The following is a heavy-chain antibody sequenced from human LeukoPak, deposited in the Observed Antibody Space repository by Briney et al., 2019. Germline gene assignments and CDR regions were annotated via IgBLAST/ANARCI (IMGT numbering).Heavy chain of an antibody. V-gene: IGHV3-73*01. CDR3: TQGVGGYDYDAFDI. CDR2: VRSKANTYAT. D-gene: IGHD5-12*01. Sequence: PGGSLTLSCAASGFTFSGSAMHWVRQAPGKGLEWVGRVRSKANTYATAYAASVKGRFTISRDDSKNTSYLQMNSLKTEDTAVYYCTQGVGGYDYDAFDIWGQGTMVTVSS. J-gene: IGHJ3*02. CDR1: GFTFSGSA.